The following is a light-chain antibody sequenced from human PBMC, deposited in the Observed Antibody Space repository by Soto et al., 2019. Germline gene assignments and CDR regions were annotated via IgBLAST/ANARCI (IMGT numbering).Light chain of an antibody. CDR3: QHRPY. V-gene: IGKV3-11*01. CDR1: QSVSSD. J-gene: IGKJ3*01. CDR2: DAS. Sequence: EIVLTQSPATLSSSTGERATLSCRASQSVSSDFAWYQQKPGQVPRLLIYDASNRATGIPARFSGSGSGTDFTLTISSLEPEHFAVYYSQHRPYFGPGTKVDVK.